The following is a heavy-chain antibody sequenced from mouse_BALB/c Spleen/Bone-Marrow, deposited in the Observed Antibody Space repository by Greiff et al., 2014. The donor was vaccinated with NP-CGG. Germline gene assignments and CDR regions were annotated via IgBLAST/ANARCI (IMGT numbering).Heavy chain of an antibody. J-gene: IGHJ2*01. V-gene: IGHV1-69*02. D-gene: IGHD2-3*01. CDR3: PRTYEYFDY. Sequence: QVQLQQPGAELVRPGASVKLSCKTSGYTFTSYWINWVQQTPGQGLEWIGNIYPSDNYINYNQKFKDKATLTIDISSTTAYMQLISPTSEDSAVYYCPRTYEYFDYWGQGTTLTVSS. CDR1: GYTFTSYW. CDR2: IYPSDNYI.